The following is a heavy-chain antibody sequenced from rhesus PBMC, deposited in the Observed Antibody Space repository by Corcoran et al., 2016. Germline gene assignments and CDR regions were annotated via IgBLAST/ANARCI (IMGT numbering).Heavy chain of an antibody. CDR3: AREEQLVEGRFDV. V-gene: IGHV4-147*01. CDR1: GGSISSNW. D-gene: IGHD6-13*01. CDR2: IYGSRGST. Sequence: QLQLQESGPGLVKPSETLSLTCAVSGGSISSNWWSWIRQPPGKGMEWIGRIYGSRGSTNSNPSIKNRVTISKDASKNQFSLKLSSVTAADAAVYYCAREEQLVEGRFDVWGPGVLVTVSS. J-gene: IGHJ5-1*01.